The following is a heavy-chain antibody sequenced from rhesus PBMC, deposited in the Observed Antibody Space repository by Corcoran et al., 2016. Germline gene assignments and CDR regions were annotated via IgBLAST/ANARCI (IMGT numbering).Heavy chain of an antibody. V-gene: IGHV3-115*02. Sequence: EVQLAESGGGLVQPGGSLRLSCADSGFTLSGYETHWVRQARGKGLESISIIAGDTSYTYDAYSVKGRFTISRDNAKNSLSLQMNSLRAEDTAVYYCAGCSGIYCYAEYGLDSWGQGVVVTVSS. CDR1: GFTLSGYE. CDR2: IAGDTSYT. J-gene: IGHJ6*01. D-gene: IGHD2-27*01. CDR3: AGCSGIYCYAEYGLDS.